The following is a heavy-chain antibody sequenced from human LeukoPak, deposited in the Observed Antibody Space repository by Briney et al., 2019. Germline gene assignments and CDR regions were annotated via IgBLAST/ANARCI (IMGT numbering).Heavy chain of an antibody. Sequence: SETLSLTCTVSGGSMSSYYWSWIRQPPGKGLEWIGYIYYSGSTNYNPSLKSRVTISVDTSKNQFSLKLSSVTAADTAVYYCARVGDDSSGYFDYWGQGTLVTVSS. CDR2: IYYSGST. CDR1: GGSMSSYY. V-gene: IGHV4-59*01. J-gene: IGHJ4*02. CDR3: ARVGDDSSGYFDY. D-gene: IGHD3-22*01.